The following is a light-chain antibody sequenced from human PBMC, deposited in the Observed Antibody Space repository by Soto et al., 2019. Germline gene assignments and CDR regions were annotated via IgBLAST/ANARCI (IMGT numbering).Light chain of an antibody. V-gene: IGKV3-20*01. CDR2: GAS. CDR3: QQYGSSGT. Sequence: PGERATLSCWASETVATNLAWYQQKPGXAPXXLIYGASNRATGIPDRFSGSGSGTDFTLTISRLEPEDFAVYYCQQYGSSGTFGQGNKVDIK. J-gene: IGKJ1*01. CDR1: ETVATN.